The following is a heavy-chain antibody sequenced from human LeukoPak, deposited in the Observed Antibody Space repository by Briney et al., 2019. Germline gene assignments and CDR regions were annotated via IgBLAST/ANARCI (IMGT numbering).Heavy chain of an antibody. CDR2: ISSSSSYI. CDR3: ARGYHTMVRGGEFDY. Sequence: PGGSLRLSCAASGFTFSNYAMNWVRQAPGKGLEWVSSISSSSSYIYYADSVKGRFTISRDDAKNSLYLQMNGLRAEDTAVYYCARGYHTMVRGGEFDYWGQGTLVTVSS. D-gene: IGHD3-10*01. J-gene: IGHJ4*02. V-gene: IGHV3-21*01. CDR1: GFTFSNYA.